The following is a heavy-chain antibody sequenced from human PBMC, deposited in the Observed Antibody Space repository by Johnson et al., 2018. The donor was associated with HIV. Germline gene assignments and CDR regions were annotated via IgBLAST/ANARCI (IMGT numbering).Heavy chain of an antibody. V-gene: IGHV3-30*04. D-gene: IGHD6-6*01. Sequence: VESGGGVVQPGRSLRLSCAASGFTFSSYALHWVRQAPGRGLEWVAVISYDGSDKYYADSVKGRFTISRDNSKNTLYLQMNSLRAEDTAIYYCARGLYSSSDRDAFDIWGQGTMVTVSS. CDR2: ISYDGSDK. J-gene: IGHJ3*02. CDR1: GFTFSSYA. CDR3: ARGLYSSSDRDAFDI.